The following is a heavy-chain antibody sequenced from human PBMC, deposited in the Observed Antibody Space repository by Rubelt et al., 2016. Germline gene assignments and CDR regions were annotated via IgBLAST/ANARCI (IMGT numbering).Heavy chain of an antibody. D-gene: IGHD6-6*01. CDR3: ARFVRSSSSSNAIDY. J-gene: IGHJ4*02. CDR1: GGSISSSSYY. V-gene: IGHV4-39*01. Sequence: QLQLQESGPGLVKPSETLSLTCTVSGGSISSSSYYWGWIRQPPGKGLEWIGSIYYSGSTYYNPSLKSRATISVDTSKNQFSLKLSSVTAADTAVYYCARFVRSSSSSNAIDYWGQGTLVTVSS. CDR2: IYYSGST.